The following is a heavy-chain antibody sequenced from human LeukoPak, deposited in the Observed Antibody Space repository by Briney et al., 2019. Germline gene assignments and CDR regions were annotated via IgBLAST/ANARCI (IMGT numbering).Heavy chain of an antibody. CDR2: IYPGDSDT. CDR3: ARHGPYYYDSSGYNEWFDP. V-gene: IGHV5-51*01. CDR1: GYSFTSYW. D-gene: IGHD3-22*01. J-gene: IGHJ5*02. Sequence: GESLKISCKGSGYSFTSYWIGWVRQMPGKGLEWMGIIYPGDSDTRYSPSFQGQVTISADKSISTAYLQWSSLKASDTAMYYCARHGPYYYDSSGYNEWFDPWGQGTLVTVSS.